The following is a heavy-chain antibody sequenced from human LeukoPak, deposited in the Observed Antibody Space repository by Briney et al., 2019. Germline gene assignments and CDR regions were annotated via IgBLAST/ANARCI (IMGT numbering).Heavy chain of an antibody. Sequence: SQTLSLTRTVSGGSISSGSYYWSWIRQPAGKGLEWIGRIYTSGSTNYNPSLKSRVTISVDTSKNQFSLKLSSVTAADTAVYYCASRIFGVVRAFDIWGQGTMVTVSS. V-gene: IGHV4-61*02. CDR2: IYTSGST. D-gene: IGHD3-3*02. CDR3: ASRIFGVVRAFDI. J-gene: IGHJ3*02. CDR1: GGSISSGSYY.